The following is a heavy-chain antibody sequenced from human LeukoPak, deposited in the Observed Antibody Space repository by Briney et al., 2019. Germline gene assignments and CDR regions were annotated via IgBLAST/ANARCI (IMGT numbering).Heavy chain of an antibody. D-gene: IGHD6-13*01. CDR2: ISSSGSTI. V-gene: IGHV3-48*03. CDR3: ARRTRTYSSSWKAIDY. J-gene: IGHJ4*02. CDR1: GFTFSSYE. Sequence: GGSLRLSCAASGFTFSSYEMNWVRQAPGKGLEWVSYISSSGSTIYYADSVKGRFTISRDNAKNSLYLQMNSLRAEDTAVYYCARRTRTYSSSWKAIDYWGQGTLVTVSS.